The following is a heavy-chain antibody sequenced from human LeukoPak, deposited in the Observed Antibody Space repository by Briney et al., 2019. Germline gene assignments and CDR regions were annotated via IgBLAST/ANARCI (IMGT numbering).Heavy chain of an antibody. Sequence: ASVKVSCKASGYTFTYFFIHWVRQAPGQGLEWMGWINANSGDTFYAQKFQGRVTMTRDTSISTAYMELSRLTSDDTAVYYCARVMGAARGYWGQGTLVTVSS. CDR3: ARVMGAARGY. J-gene: IGHJ4*02. CDR2: INANSGDT. D-gene: IGHD6-6*01. CDR1: GYTFTYFF. V-gene: IGHV1-2*02.